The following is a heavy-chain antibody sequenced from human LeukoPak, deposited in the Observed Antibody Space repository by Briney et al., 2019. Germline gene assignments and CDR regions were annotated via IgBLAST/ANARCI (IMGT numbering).Heavy chain of an antibody. CDR2: IYYSGST. V-gene: IGHV4-39*07. J-gene: IGHJ4*02. D-gene: IGHD2-2*01. CDR3: ARDVVVPAAQIDY. CDR1: GGSISSSSYY. Sequence: KPSETLSLTCTVSGGSISSSSYYWRWIRQPPGKGLEWIGSIYYSGSTYYDPSLKSRVTISVDTSKNQFSLKLSSVTAADTAVYYCARDVVVPAAQIDYWGQGTLVTVSS.